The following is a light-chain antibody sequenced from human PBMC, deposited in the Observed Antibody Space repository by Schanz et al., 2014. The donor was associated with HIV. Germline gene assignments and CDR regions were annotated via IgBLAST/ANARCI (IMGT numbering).Light chain of an antibody. Sequence: QSALTQPASVSGSPGQSITISCTGTSADIGSYNYVSWYQHHPGKAPKLLIYGVTDRPSGVSNRFSGSKSGNTASLTISGLQAEDEAVYYCSSFTRGTTPVIFGGGTKLTVL. J-gene: IGLJ2*01. CDR1: SADIGSYNY. CDR2: GVT. V-gene: IGLV2-14*03. CDR3: SSFTRGTTPVI.